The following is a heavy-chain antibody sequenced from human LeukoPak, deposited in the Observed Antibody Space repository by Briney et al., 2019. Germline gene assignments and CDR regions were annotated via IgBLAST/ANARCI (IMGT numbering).Heavy chain of an antibody. CDR3: ARSGTAAGRRDY. D-gene: IGHD6-13*01. V-gene: IGHV4-59*01. Sequence: SETLSLTCTVSGASISNYYWTWIRQPPGKGLEWIGYIYSSGSSNYNPSLKNRVTMSVDTSKNQFSLNLSSVTPADTAVYYCARSGTAAGRRDYWGQGTLVTVSS. CDR1: GASISNYY. CDR2: IYSSGSS. J-gene: IGHJ4*02.